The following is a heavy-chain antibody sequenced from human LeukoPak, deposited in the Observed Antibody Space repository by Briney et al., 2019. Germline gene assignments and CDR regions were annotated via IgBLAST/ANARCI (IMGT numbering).Heavy chain of an antibody. V-gene: IGHV4-59*01. CDR3: ARGDLHRYAFDI. CDR2: IYYSGGT. Sequence: PSETLSLTCTVSGGSISSYYWSWIRQPPGKGLEWIGYIYYSGGTNYNPSLKSRVTISVDTSKNQFSLKLSSVTAADTAVYYCARGDLHRYAFDIWGQGTMVTVSS. CDR1: GGSISSYY. J-gene: IGHJ3*02. D-gene: IGHD4-11*01.